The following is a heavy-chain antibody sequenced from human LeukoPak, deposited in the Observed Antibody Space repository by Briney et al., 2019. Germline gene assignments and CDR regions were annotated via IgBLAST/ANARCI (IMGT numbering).Heavy chain of an antibody. CDR3: AKVAGDRTDY. Sequence: ASVKVSCKASGYTFATYGFCWVRQAPGPGLEWMGWISANTGKTDYARKFQGRVTMTTDTSTSTAYMELRSLRPDDTAVYYCAKVAGDRTDYWGQGTLLTVSS. CDR2: ISANTGKT. CDR1: GYTFATYG. D-gene: IGHD1-1*01. V-gene: IGHV1-18*01. J-gene: IGHJ4*02.